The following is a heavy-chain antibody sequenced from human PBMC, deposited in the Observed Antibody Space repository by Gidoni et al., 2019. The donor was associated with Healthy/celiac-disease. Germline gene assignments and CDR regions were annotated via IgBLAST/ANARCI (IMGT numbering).Heavy chain of an antibody. CDR3: ARDGGGILTEGGFDY. CDR2: ISYDGSNK. CDR1: GFTFSSYA. Sequence: QVQLVESGGGVVQPGRSLRPSCAASGFTFSSYAMHWVRQAPGKGLEWVAVISYDGSNKYYADSVKGRFTISRDNSKNTLYLQMNSLRAEDTAVYYCARDGGGILTEGGFDYWGQGTLVTVSS. D-gene: IGHD3-9*01. V-gene: IGHV3-30-3*01. J-gene: IGHJ4*02.